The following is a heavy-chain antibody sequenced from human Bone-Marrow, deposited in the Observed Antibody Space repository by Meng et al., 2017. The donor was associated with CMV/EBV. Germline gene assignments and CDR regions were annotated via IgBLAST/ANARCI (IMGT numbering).Heavy chain of an antibody. D-gene: IGHD3-10*01. CDR1: GFTFSSYE. CDR2: ISSSGSTI. J-gene: IGHJ4*02. V-gene: IGHV3-48*03. Sequence: GGSLRLSCAASGFTFSSYEMNWVRQAPGKGLEWVSYISSSGSTIYYADSVKGRFTISRDNAKNSLYLQMNSLRAEDTAVYYCARLLWFGELSPGGGDYWGQGTRVTVSS. CDR3: ARLLWFGELSPGGGDY.